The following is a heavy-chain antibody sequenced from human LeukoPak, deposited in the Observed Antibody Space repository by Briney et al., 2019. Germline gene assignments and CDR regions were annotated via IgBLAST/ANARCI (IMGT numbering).Heavy chain of an antibody. Sequence: SETLSLTCTVSGGSISSYYWSWIRQPAGKGLEWIGRIYTSGSTNYNPSLKSRVTMSVDTSKNQFSLKLSSVIAADTAVYYCARDTYYYDSSGYWWFDPWGQGTLVTVSS. CDR3: ARDTYYYDSSGYWWFDP. V-gene: IGHV4-4*07. CDR1: GGSISSYY. CDR2: IYTSGST. D-gene: IGHD3-22*01. J-gene: IGHJ5*02.